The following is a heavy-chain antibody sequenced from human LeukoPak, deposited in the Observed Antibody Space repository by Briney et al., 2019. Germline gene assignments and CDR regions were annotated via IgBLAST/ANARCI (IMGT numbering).Heavy chain of an antibody. V-gene: IGHV3-23*01. CDR1: AFTFRSYA. CDR2: ISGSGGST. J-gene: IGHJ4*02. CDR3: AKGAASRGYTYVTN. Sequence: GGSLRLSCAASAFTFRSYAMIWVRQAPGKGLEWVSGISGSGGSTYYSDSAKGRFTISRDNSNNTLYLQMNSLRAEDTAVYYCAKGAASRGYTYVTNWGQGTLVTVSS. D-gene: IGHD5-18*01.